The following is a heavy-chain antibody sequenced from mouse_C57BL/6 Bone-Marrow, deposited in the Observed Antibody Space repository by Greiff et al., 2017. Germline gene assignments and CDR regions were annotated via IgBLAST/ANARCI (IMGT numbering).Heavy chain of an antibody. CDR3: ARDDYDGGYFDY. D-gene: IGHD2-4*01. J-gene: IGHJ2*01. Sequence: VQLQQPGAELVKPGASVKMSCKASGYTFTSYWITWVKQRPGQGLERIGDIYPGSGSTNYNEKFKSKATLTVDTSSSTAYMQLSSLTSEDSAVYYCARDDYDGGYFDYWGQGTTLTVSS. CDR2: IYPGSGST. V-gene: IGHV1-55*01. CDR1: GYTFTSYW.